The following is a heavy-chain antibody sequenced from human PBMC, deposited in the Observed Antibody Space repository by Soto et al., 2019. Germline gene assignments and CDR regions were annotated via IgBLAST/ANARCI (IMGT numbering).Heavy chain of an antibody. Sequence: ASVKVSCKASGGTFSSYAISWVRQAPGQGLEWMGGIIPIFGTANYAQKFQGRVTITADTSTSTAYMELRSLRSDDTAVYYCARGRGVGEDFGVVTNYYYYYMDVWGKGTTVTVSS. CDR3: ARGRGVGEDFGVVTNYYYYYMDV. CDR1: GGTFSSYA. V-gene: IGHV1-69*06. D-gene: IGHD3-3*01. CDR2: IIPIFGTA. J-gene: IGHJ6*03.